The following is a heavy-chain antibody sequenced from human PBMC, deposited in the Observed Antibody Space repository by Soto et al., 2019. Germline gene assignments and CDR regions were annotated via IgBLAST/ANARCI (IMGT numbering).Heavy chain of an antibody. CDR1: GYTLTELS. D-gene: IGHD3-22*01. V-gene: IGHV1-24*01. CDR2: FDPEDGET. Sequence: GASVKVSCKVSGYTLTELSMHWVRQAPGKGLEWMGGFDPEDGETIYAQKFQGRVTMTEDTSTDTAYMELSSLRSEDTAVYYCATLIVQYYYYGMDVWGQGTTVTVSS. CDR3: ATLIVQYYYYGMDV. J-gene: IGHJ6*02.